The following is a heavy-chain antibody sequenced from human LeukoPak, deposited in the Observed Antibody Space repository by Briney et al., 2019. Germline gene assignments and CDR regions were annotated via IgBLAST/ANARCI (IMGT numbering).Heavy chain of an antibody. CDR1: GGSISSYY. D-gene: IGHD5-24*01. CDR2: TYYSGSA. Sequence: PSETLSLTCTVSGGSISSYYWSWLRQPPGKGLEWIGYTYYSGSANYNPSLKSRVTMSVDTSKNQLSLRLSSVTAADTAVYYCARGGSRNGYNRPLDHWGQGTLVTVSS. V-gene: IGHV4-59*01. CDR3: ARGGSRNGYNRPLDH. J-gene: IGHJ4*02.